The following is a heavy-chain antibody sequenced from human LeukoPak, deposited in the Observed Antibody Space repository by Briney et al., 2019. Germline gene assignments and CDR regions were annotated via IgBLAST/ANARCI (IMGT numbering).Heavy chain of an antibody. CDR2: IYDTGYA. J-gene: IGHJ6*02. D-gene: IGHD6-13*01. Sequence: PSETLSLTCVVSGGSISSNNYWHWIRQHPGKGLEWLGYIYDTGYAYYDPSLRSRLTISLDTSQNHFSLRLTSVTAADTAVYYCARRIAAAGYYYYGMDVWGQGTTVTVSS. CDR3: ARRIAAAGYYYYGMDV. CDR1: GGSISSNNY. V-gene: IGHV4-31*11.